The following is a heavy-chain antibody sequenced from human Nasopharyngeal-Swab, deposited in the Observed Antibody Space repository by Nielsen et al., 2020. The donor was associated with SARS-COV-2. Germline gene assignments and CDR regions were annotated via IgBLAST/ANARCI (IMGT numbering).Heavy chain of an antibody. J-gene: IGHJ6*03. Sequence: WVRQAPGQGLEWMGGIIPIFGTANYAQKFQGRVTITADESTSTAYMELSSLRSEDTAVYYCARNRLPYCSSISCSYYYMDVWGKGTTVTVSS. CDR3: ARNRLPYCSSISCSYYYMDV. D-gene: IGHD2-2*01. CDR2: IIPIFGTA. V-gene: IGHV1-69*01.